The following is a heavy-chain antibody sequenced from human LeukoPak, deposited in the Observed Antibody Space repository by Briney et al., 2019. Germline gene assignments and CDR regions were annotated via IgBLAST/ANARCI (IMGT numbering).Heavy chain of an antibody. V-gene: IGHV3-7*03. J-gene: IGHJ4*02. D-gene: IGHD1-26*01. CDR2: INQDGSEE. CDR1: GFTFSHYW. Sequence: GGSLRLSCAASGFTFSHYWMTRVRQAPGEGLEWVANINQDGSEEFYVDSLKGRFTISRDNAKISLYLQINSLRADDTAIYYCARDSGRFYIDYWGQGTLVTVSS. CDR3: ARDSGRFYIDY.